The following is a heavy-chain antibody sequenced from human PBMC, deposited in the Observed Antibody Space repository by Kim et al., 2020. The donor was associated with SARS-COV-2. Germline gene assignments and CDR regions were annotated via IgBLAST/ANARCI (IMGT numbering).Heavy chain of an antibody. J-gene: IGHJ6*02. V-gene: IGHV1-46*01. CDR1: GYTFTSYY. Sequence: ASVKVSCKASGYTFTSYYMHWVRQAPGQGLEWMGIINPSGGSTSYAQKFQGRVTMTRDTSTGTVYMELSSLRSEDTAVYYCARDLTTVTNDYYYYYGMDVWGQGTTVTVSS. CDR2: INPSGGST. D-gene: IGHD4-17*01. CDR3: ARDLTTVTNDYYYYYGMDV.